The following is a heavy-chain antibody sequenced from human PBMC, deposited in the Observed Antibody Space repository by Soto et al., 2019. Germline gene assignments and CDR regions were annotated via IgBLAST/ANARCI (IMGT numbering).Heavy chain of an antibody. J-gene: IGHJ4*02. D-gene: IGHD2-15*01. Sequence: SETLSLTCTVSGGSISIYYWSWIRQPPGKGLEWLGNIYYSGSTNYNPSLKSRVTVSVDRSRHQFSLRLSSVTAADTAIYYCARQYCSGDSCYWDYWGQGTLVTVSS. V-gene: IGHV4-59*01. CDR2: IYYSGST. CDR1: GGSISIYY. CDR3: ARQYCSGDSCYWDY.